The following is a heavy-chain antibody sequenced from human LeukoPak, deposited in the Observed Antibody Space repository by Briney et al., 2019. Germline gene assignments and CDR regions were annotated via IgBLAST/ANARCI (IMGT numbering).Heavy chain of an antibody. J-gene: IGHJ4*02. CDR1: GGTFSSYA. CDR2: IIPILGIA. Sequence: SVKVSCKASGGTFSSYAISWVRQAPGQGLEWMGRIIPILGIANYAQKFQGRVTITADKSTSTAYMELSSLRSEDTAVYYCARWERGACSGGSCSFDYWGQGTLVTVSS. V-gene: IGHV1-69*04. D-gene: IGHD2-15*01. CDR3: ARWERGACSGGSCSFDY.